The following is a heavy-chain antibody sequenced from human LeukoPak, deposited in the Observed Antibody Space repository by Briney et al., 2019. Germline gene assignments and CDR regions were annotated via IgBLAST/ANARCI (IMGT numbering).Heavy chain of an antibody. V-gene: IGHV4-4*02. Sequence: SETLSLTCAVSGGSISSSNWWSWVRQPPEKGLEWIGEIYHSGSTNYNPSLKSRVTISVDKSKNQFSLKLSSVTAADTAVYYCARRTVTGTTSWFDPWGQGTLVTVSS. J-gene: IGHJ5*02. CDR3: ARRTVTGTTSWFDP. CDR2: IYHSGST. CDR1: GGSISSSNW. D-gene: IGHD1-7*01.